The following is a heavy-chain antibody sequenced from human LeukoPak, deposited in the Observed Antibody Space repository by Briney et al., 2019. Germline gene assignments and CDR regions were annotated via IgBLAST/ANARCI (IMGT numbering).Heavy chain of an antibody. D-gene: IGHD3-22*01. CDR2: MYLSGTT. CDR3: AGLVGRYSSGLYYYYFDY. V-gene: IGHV4-4*02. Sequence: PSETLSLTCTVSGDSINSLDLWSWVRQPPGKGLEWIGEMYLSGTTHSNPSVKSRVTISINKSKNQFFLNLSSVTAADTAVYYCAGLVGRYSSGLYYYYFDYWGQGTLVTVSS. CDR1: GDSINSLDL. J-gene: IGHJ4*02.